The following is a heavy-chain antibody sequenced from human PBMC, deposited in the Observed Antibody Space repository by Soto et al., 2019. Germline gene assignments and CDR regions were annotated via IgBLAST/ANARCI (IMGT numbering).Heavy chain of an antibody. J-gene: IGHJ5*02. CDR1: GYSFTSYW. CDR2: IYPGDSDT. D-gene: IGHD2-2*01. CDR3: ARGIVVVPAAIPGWFDP. V-gene: IGHV5-51*01. Sequence: ESLKISCXGSGYSFTSYWIGLVRQMPGKGLEWMGIIYPGDSDTRYSPSFQGQVTISADKSISTAYLQWSSLKVSDTAMYYCARGIVVVPAAIPGWFDPWGQGTLVTVSS.